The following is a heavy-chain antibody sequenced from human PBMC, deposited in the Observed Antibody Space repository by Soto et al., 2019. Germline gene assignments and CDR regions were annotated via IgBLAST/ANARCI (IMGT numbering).Heavy chain of an antibody. Sequence: GXSXKVSCKASGYTXTSYDIYWVRQATGQGLEWMGWMNPNSGNTGYAQKFQGIVTMTRNTSISTAYMELSSLRSEDTDVSYCERGGYCSSTSCERYYYYGMDVWGQGPTVTVSS. CDR1: GYTXTSYD. J-gene: IGHJ6*02. V-gene: IGHV1-8*01. CDR3: ERGGYCSSTSCERYYYYGMDV. D-gene: IGHD2-2*01. CDR2: MNPNSGNT.